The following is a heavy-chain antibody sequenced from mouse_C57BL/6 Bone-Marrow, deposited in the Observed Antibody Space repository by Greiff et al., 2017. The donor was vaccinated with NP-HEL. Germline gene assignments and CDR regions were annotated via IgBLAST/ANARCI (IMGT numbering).Heavy chain of an antibody. CDR1: GYTFTDYY. V-gene: IGHV1-19*01. CDR2: INPYNGGT. CDR3: ARLRGYYFDY. J-gene: IGHJ2*01. Sequence: EVKLQESGPVLVKPGASVKMSCKASGYTFTDYYMNWVKQSHGKSLEWIGVINPYNGGTSYNQKFKGKATLTVDKSSSTAYMELNSLTSEDSAVYYCARLRGYYFDYWGQGTTLTVSS.